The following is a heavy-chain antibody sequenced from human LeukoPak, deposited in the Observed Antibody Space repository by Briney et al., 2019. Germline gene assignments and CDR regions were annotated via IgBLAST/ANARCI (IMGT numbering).Heavy chain of an antibody. D-gene: IGHD4-17*01. J-gene: IGHJ4*02. Sequence: SETLSLTCAVYGGSFSGYYWSWIRQPPGKGLEWIGEINHSGSTNYNPSLKSRVTISVDTSKNQFSLKLSSVTAADTAGYYCARGQGYGDYEDYWGQGTLVTVSS. CDR1: GGSFSGYY. CDR3: ARGQGYGDYEDY. CDR2: INHSGST. V-gene: IGHV4-34*01.